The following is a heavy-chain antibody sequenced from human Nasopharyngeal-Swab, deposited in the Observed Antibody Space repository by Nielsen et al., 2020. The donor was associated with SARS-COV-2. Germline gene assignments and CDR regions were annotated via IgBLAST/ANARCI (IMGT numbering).Heavy chain of an antibody. CDR1: GFTFSSYW. J-gene: IGHJ6*02. Sequence: GGSLRLSCAASGFTFSSYWMHWVHQAPGKGLVWVSRINSDGSSTSYADSVKGRFTISRDNAKNTPYLQMNSLRAEDTAVYYCARYFPRPLDFWNHLSVSHLLYYYGMDVWGQGTTVTVSS. V-gene: IGHV3-74*01. CDR2: INSDGSST. CDR3: ARYFPRPLDFWNHLSVSHLLYYYGMDV. D-gene: IGHD3-3*01.